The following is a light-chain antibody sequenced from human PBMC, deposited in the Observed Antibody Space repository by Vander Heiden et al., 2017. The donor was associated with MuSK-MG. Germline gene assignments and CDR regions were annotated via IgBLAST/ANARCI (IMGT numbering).Light chain of an antibody. V-gene: IGLV3-21*02. J-gene: IGLJ2*01. CDR2: EDR. CDR3: QVWDTSNGPRNV. Sequence: SYVLTQPPSVSVAPGQTARITCGANNIKSKSVQWYQQKAGQAPVLVGYEDRGRPSGIPERFSGSNSGDTATLTIRGVEAGDEADYYCQVWDTSNGPRNVFGGGTTLTVL. CDR1: NIKSKS.